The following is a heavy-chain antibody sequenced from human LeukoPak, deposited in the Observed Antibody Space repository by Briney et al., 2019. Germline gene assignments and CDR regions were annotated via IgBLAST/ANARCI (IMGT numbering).Heavy chain of an antibody. CDR1: GFTVSTNY. D-gene: IGHD6-13*01. CDR3: ARGAAGFDY. CDR2: IYSGGST. J-gene: IGHJ4*02. V-gene: IGHV3-66*01. Sequence: GGSLRLSCGASGFTVSTNYMSWVRQAPGKGLEWVSIIYSGGSTYYSGSVKGRFTISRENAKNSVYLEMNSLEAGDTAVYYCARGAAGFDYWGQGTLVSVSS.